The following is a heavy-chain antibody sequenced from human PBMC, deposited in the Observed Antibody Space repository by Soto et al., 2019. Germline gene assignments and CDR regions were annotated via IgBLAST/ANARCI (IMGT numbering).Heavy chain of an antibody. D-gene: IGHD3-10*01. CDR1: GGTFSSYA. CDR2: IIPIFGTA. CDR3: SREEDMVRGRLYGMDV. J-gene: IGHJ6*02. V-gene: IGHV1-69*01. Sequence: QVQLVQSGAEVKKPGSSVKVSCKASGGTFSSYAISWVRQAPGQGLEWMGGIIPIFGTANYAQKFQGRVTITADESTSTAYMELSSLRSEDTAVYDCSREEDMVRGRLYGMDVWGQGTTVTVSS.